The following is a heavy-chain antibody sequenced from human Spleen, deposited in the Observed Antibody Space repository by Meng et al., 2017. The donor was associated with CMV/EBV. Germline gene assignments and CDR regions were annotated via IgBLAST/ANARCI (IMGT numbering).Heavy chain of an antibody. CDR3: ARDRIVARPEGWFDP. CDR1: GDSISSTTYY. D-gene: IGHD6-6*01. CDR2: LYYSGST. J-gene: IGHJ5*02. Sequence: GDSISSTTYYWGWIRQPPGKGLEWVASLYYSGSTYYNPSLKSRVTISVDTSKNLLSLKLSSVTAADTAVYYCARDRIVARPEGWFDPWGQGTLVTVSS. V-gene: IGHV4-39*07.